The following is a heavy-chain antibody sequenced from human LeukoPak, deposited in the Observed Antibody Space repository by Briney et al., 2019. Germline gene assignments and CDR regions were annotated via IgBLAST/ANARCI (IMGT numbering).Heavy chain of an antibody. CDR3: ARLGYYGSGRRYYYYMDV. CDR2: INHSGST. D-gene: IGHD3-10*01. V-gene: IGHV4-34*01. CDR1: GGSFSGYY. J-gene: IGHJ6*03. Sequence: PSETLSLTCAVYGGSFSGYYWSWIRQPPGKGLEWIGEINHSGSTNYNPSLKSRVTISVDTSKNQFSLKLSSVTAADTAVYYCARLGYYGSGRRYYYYMDVWGKGTTVTISS.